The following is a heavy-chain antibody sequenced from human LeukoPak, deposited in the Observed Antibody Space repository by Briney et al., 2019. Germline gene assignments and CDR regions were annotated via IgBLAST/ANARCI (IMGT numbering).Heavy chain of an antibody. D-gene: IGHD6-13*01. CDR2: INHSGST. Sequence: SETLSLTCAVYGGSFSGYYWSWIRQPPGKGLEWIGEINHSGSTNYNPSLKSRVTISVDTSKNQFSLKLSSVTAADTAVYYCARCSSSLYDDFDVWGQGTMVTVSS. J-gene: IGHJ3*01. CDR3: ARCSSSLYDDFDV. CDR1: GGSFSGYY. V-gene: IGHV4-34*01.